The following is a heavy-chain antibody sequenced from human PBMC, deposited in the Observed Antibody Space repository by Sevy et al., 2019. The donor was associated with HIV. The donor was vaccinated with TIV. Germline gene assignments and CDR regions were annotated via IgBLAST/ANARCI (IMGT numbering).Heavy chain of an antibody. CDR2: IYYSGST. J-gene: IGHJ4*02. CDR1: GGSISSYY. D-gene: IGHD2-21*01. Sequence: SETLSLTCTVSGGSISSYYWSWIRQPPGKRLEWIGYIYYSGSTNYNPSLKSRVTISVDTSKNQFSLKLSSVTAADTAVYYCARQVGDIVVAYFDYWGQGTLVTVSS. V-gene: IGHV4-59*08. CDR3: ARQVGDIVVAYFDY.